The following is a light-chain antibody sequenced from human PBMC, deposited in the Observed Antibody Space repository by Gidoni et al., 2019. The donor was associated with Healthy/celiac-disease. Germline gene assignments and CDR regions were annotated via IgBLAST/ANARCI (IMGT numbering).Light chain of an antibody. V-gene: IGKV1-5*03. CDR3: QQYNSYSPVWT. CDR1: QSISIW. J-gene: IGKJ1*01. CDR2: KAS. Sequence: DIQITQSPSTLSASVGDRVTITCRASQSISIWLSWYQQKPGKSPKLLIYKASSLESGVPSRFSGSGSGTEFTLTISSLQPDDFATYYCQQYNSYSPVWTFGQGTKVEIK.